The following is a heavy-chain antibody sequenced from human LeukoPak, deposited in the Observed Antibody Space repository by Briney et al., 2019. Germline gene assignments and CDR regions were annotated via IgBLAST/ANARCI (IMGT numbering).Heavy chain of an antibody. D-gene: IGHD3/OR15-3a*01. Sequence: GGSLRLSCEASGITFSDFAMNWVRQAPGKGLEWVSAISDGGSSTYYADSVKGRFSISRDNSKSTLFLQMNSLRAEDSAIYYCVKLRRFLDTTESNYMDVWGKGTMVTVSS. J-gene: IGHJ6*03. V-gene: IGHV3-23*01. CDR2: ISDGGSST. CDR1: GITFSDFA. CDR3: VKLRRFLDTTESNYMDV.